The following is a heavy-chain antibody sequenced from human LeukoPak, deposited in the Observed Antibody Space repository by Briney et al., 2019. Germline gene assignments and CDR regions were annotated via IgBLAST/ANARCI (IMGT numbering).Heavy chain of an antibody. D-gene: IGHD5-24*01. CDR1: GYTFTTYS. Sequence: ASVKVSCKASGYTFTTYSMSWVRQAPGQGLEWMGWINTRTGDPTYAQGFTGRFVFSLDTSVNTAYLQINSLKPEDTAFYYCARRRRDGYNFPDKWGQGTLVTVSS. CDR2: INTRTGDP. V-gene: IGHV7-4-1*02. J-gene: IGHJ1*01. CDR3: ARRRRDGYNFPDK.